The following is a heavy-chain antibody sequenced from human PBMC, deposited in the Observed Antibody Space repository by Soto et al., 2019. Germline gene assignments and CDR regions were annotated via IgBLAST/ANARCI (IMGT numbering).Heavy chain of an antibody. CDR3: ARESGGGTPPGYGSFDY. V-gene: IGHV4-59*01. D-gene: IGHD1-1*01. Sequence: SETKSLTYTVSGDSISSYYCSWIRQPPGKGLEWIGYIYYSGNTHYNPSLKSRVTISVDTSNNQFSLKLSSVTAADTAVYYCARESGGGTPPGYGSFDYWGQGTLVTVSS. CDR1: GDSISSYY. J-gene: IGHJ4*02. CDR2: IYYSGNT.